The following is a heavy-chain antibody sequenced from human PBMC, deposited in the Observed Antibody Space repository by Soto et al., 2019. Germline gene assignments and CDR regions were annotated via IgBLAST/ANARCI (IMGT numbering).Heavy chain of an antibody. V-gene: IGHV4-39*01. D-gene: IGHD1-26*01. J-gene: IGHJ5*02. CDR2: IYYTGTT. CDR1: GDAISDARFY. CDR3: ARQKWEQPKWFDP. Sequence: QLQLQESGPGLVKPSETLSLTCSLSGDAISDARFYWGWIRQSPGRGLEWIGSIYYTGTTFFNPSLQSRVTISVDTSENQFSLKLYSVTAADTALYFCARQKWEQPKWFDPWGQGTLVIVSP.